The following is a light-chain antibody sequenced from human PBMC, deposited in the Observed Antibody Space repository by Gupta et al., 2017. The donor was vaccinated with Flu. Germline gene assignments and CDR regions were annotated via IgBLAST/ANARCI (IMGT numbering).Light chain of an antibody. CDR3: QQRSLWPIT. J-gene: IGKJ4*01. CDR2: DTS. Sequence: PGTLSLSSGETATLSCRASEHIGRKLAWYQQRPGQPPRLIISDTSMRATGVPARFSGSGSETDFTLTISKLEPEDFAVYCCQQRSLWPITFGGGTKLEIK. CDR1: EHIGRK. V-gene: IGKV3-11*01.